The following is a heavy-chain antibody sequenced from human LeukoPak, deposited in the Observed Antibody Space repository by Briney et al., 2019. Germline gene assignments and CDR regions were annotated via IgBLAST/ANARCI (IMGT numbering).Heavy chain of an antibody. J-gene: IGHJ4*02. V-gene: IGHV4-34*01. CDR3: ARSNDYGDYELDY. CDR1: GGSFSGYY. D-gene: IGHD4-17*01. Sequence: PSETLSLTCAVYGGSFSGYYWSWIRQPPGKGLEWIGEINHSGSTNYNPSLKSRVTISVDTSKNQFSLKLSSVTAADTAVYYCARSNDYGDYELDYWGQGTLVTVSS. CDR2: INHSGST.